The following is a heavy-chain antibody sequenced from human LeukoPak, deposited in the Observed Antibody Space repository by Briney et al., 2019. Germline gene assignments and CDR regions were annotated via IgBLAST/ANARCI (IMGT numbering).Heavy chain of an antibody. V-gene: IGHV1-18*01. CDR1: GYTFTSYG. Sequence: GASVKVSCKASGYTFTSYGISWVRQAPGQGLEWMGWISAYNGNTNYAQKLQGRVTMTTDTSTSTAYMELRSLRSDDTAVYYCARDVGRYYDFWSGYWGFDPWGQGTLVTVSS. D-gene: IGHD3-3*01. CDR3: ARDVGRYYDFWSGYWGFDP. CDR2: ISAYNGNT. J-gene: IGHJ5*02.